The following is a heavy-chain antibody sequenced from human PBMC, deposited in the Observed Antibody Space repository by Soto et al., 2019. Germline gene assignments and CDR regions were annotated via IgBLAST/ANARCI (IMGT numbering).Heavy chain of an antibody. V-gene: IGHV3-7*01. CDR3: ARDYRYGDPLDY. Sequence: EVQLVESGGGLVQPGGSLRLSCAASGFTFSSYWMSWVRQAPGKGLEWVANIKQYGSEKYYVASVKGRFTISRDNAKNSLYLQMNSLSAEDTAVYYCARDYRYGDPLDYWGQGTLVTVSS. D-gene: IGHD4-17*01. J-gene: IGHJ4*02. CDR2: IKQYGSEK. CDR1: GFTFSSYW.